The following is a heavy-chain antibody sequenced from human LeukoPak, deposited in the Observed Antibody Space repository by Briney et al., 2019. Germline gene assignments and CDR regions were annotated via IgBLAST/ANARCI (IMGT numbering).Heavy chain of an antibody. V-gene: IGHV3-30*03. Sequence: GRSLRLSCAASGFTFSSYGMHWVRQAPGKGLEWVAVISYDGSNKYYADSVKGRFTISRDNAKNSLYLQMNSLRAEDTAVYYCARGIAAAGTRSFDYWGQGTLVTVSS. CDR3: ARGIAAAGTRSFDY. J-gene: IGHJ4*02. CDR2: ISYDGSNK. D-gene: IGHD6-13*01. CDR1: GFTFSSYG.